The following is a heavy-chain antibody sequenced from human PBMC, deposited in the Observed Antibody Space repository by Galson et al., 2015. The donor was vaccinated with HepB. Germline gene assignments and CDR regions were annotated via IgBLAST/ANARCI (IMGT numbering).Heavy chain of an antibody. CDR2: IWYDGSNK. CDR3: ARDRLEGFGELEGY. J-gene: IGHJ4*02. Sequence: SLRLSCAASGFTFSSYGMHWVRQAPGKGLEWVAVIWYDGSNKYYADSVKGRFTISRDNSKNTLYLQMNSLRAEDTAVYYCARDRLEGFGELEGYWGQGTLVTVSS. V-gene: IGHV3-33*01. D-gene: IGHD3-10*01. CDR1: GFTFSSYG.